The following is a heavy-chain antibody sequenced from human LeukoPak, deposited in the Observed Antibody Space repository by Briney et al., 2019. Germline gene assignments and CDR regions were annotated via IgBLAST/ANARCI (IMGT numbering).Heavy chain of an antibody. CDR1: GYTFTANY. CDR3: ARGSGTSWFDY. D-gene: IGHD2-2*01. J-gene: IGHJ4*02. CDR2: INPRSGGT. Sequence: ASVKVSCTASGYTFTANYMHWVRQAPGQGLEWMGWINPRSGGTNYGEKFRGRVTMTRDTSITTAYMDLSSLRFDDTAVYYCARGSGTSWFDYWGQGTLVTVSS. V-gene: IGHV1-2*02.